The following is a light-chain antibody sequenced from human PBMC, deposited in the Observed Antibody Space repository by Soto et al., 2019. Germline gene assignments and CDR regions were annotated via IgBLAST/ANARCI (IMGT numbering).Light chain of an antibody. CDR3: QQSYTPPLL. Sequence: DIQMTQSPSSLSASVGDRDTITCRASQNVIKYLHWYQQKPGKVPRLLIYAASKLQSGAPSRFSGSGSGEEFTITISSLQSEDDSRYFSQQSYTPPLLFGPVTNVGI. V-gene: IGKV1-39*01. CDR2: AAS. J-gene: IGKJ1*01. CDR1: QNVIKY.